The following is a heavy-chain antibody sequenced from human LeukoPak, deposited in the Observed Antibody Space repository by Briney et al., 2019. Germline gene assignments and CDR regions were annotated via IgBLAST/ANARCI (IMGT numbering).Heavy chain of an antibody. V-gene: IGHV1-8*01. CDR2: MNPNSGNT. D-gene: IGHD3-3*01. CDR3: AGGPARFLDAFDI. J-gene: IGHJ3*02. CDR1: GYTFTSYD. Sequence: ASVKVSCKASGYTFTSYDINWVRQATGQGLEWMGWMNPNSGNTGYAQKFQGRVTMTRNTSISTAYMELSSLRSEDTAVYYCAGGPARFLDAFDIWGQGTMVTVSS.